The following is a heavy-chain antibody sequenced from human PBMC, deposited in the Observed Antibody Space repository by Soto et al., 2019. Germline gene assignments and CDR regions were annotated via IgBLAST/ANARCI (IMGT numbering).Heavy chain of an antibody. V-gene: IGHV4-59*01. CDR1: GGSLSSYS. CDR2: NYSNGNT. Sequence: SETLSLTCTVSGGSLSSYSWTWIRQPPGKGLEWIGYNYSNGNTNYNPSLKSRVTISVDTSKNQFSLKLSSVTAADTAVYYCARSIRGYSYAYGVNWFDPWGQGTLVTVSS. CDR3: ARSIRGYSYAYGVNWFDP. J-gene: IGHJ5*02. D-gene: IGHD5-18*01.